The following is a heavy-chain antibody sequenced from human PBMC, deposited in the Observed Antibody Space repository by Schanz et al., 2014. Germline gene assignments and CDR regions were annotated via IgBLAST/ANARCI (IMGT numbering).Heavy chain of an antibody. Sequence: QVQLVESGGGVVQPGGSLRLSCAASGFTFSDYYMSWIRQAPGKGLEWVSYISSSGSTIYYADSVKGRFVISRDNARSSLYLQMSSLRDGDTAVYYCASVIMVAGNHRDGRDVWGQGTTVIVSS. CDR3: ASVIMVAGNHRDGRDV. J-gene: IGHJ6*02. D-gene: IGHD6-19*01. V-gene: IGHV3-11*01. CDR2: ISSSGSTI. CDR1: GFTFSDYY.